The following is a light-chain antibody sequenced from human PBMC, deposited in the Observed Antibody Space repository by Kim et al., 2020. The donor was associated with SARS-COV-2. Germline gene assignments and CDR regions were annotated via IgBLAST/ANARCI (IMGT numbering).Light chain of an antibody. J-gene: IGKJ4*01. CDR1: QSVASG. CDR2: GAS. Sequence: VSSGERVTLSCRASQSVASGLAWYQQKPGQAPRLLIYGASSRDQGIPARFSGSGSGTEFTLNINSLQSEDSGVYYCQQYSKWPLTFGGGTKVDIK. V-gene: IGKV3-15*01. CDR3: QQYSKWPLT.